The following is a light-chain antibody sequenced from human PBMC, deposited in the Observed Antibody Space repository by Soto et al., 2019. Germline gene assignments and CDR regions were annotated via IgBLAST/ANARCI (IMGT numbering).Light chain of an antibody. CDR2: RAS. CDR3: QQFSSYPLT. J-gene: IGKJ4*01. Sequence: EIVMTQSPATVSVSPLERVAPAVRASQNIDINLVWYQQKPGQAPRLLLFRASTRATGIPARFSGSGSGTDFTLTISRLEPEDFAVYYCQQFSSYPLTFGGGTKVDIK. CDR1: QNIDIN. V-gene: IGKV3-15*01.